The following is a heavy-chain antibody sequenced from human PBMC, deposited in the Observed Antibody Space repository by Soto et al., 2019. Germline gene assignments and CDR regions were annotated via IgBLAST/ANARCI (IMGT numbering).Heavy chain of an antibody. CDR1: GGSISSGYYY. Sequence: PSETLSLTCSVSGGSISSGYYYWGWIRQPPGKGLEWIGSIYSSGRTYYNPSLKSRVTISVDTSKNQFSLKLSSVTAADTAVYYCPRPPAKPRGPAPFDTVSS. J-gene: IGHJ4*02. CDR3: PRPPAKP. CDR2: IYSSGRT. V-gene: IGHV4-39*01.